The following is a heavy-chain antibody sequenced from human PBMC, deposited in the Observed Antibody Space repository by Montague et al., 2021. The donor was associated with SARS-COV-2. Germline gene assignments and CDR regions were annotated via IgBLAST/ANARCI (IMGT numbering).Heavy chain of an antibody. CDR3: ARSYYDILTNYYDAFDI. CDR2: IDXDDDK. Sequence: VKPTQTLILTCTLSGFSLSTSGMRASWIRQPPGKALEWLARIDXDDDKFYSTSLKTRLTISKDTSKNQVVLTMTNMDPVDTATYYCARSYYDILTNYYDAFDIWGQGTMVTVSS. D-gene: IGHD3-9*01. CDR1: GFSLSTSGMR. J-gene: IGHJ3*02. V-gene: IGHV2-70*04.